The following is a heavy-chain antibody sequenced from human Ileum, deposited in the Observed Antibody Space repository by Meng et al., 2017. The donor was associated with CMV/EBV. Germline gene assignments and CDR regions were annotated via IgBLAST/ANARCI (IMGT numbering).Heavy chain of an antibody. J-gene: IGHJ6*02. D-gene: IGHD3-3*01. CDR1: GGSISSSSYY. CDR3: ARLVWSGYPSYYYYGMDV. CDR2: IYYSGST. V-gene: IGHV4-39*07. Sequence: GSLRLSCTVSGGSISSSSYYWGWIRQPPGKGLEWIGSIYYSGSTYYNPSLKSRVTISVDTSKNQFSLKLSSVTAADTAVYYCARLVWSGYPSYYYYGMDVWGQGTTVTVSS.